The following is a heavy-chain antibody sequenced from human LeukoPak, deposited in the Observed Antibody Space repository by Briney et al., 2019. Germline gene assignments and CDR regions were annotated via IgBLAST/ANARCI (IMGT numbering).Heavy chain of an antibody. CDR1: GFTFNDYA. CDR2: IGWNSHII. D-gene: IGHD3-22*01. V-gene: IGHV3-9*01. Sequence: PGRSLRLSCAASGFTFNDYAIHGLRQAPGKGLEWVSGIGWNSHIIGYEDSVKGRFTISRDNARNSLSLQMNSLRAEDTAFYYCAKDRDSSGFAPYFDYWGQGILVTVSS. CDR3: AKDRDSSGFAPYFDY. J-gene: IGHJ4*02.